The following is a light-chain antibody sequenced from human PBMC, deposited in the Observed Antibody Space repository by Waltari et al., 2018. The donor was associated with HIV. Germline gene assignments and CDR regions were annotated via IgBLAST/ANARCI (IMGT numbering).Light chain of an antibody. CDR1: TSNIGAGSF. CDR3: QSYDSSLRASV. Sequence: QSALTQPPSASGAPGQSVTISCTGNTSNIGAGSFVLWYQHLPGTAPKPLVYSDINRPSGVPDRFSGSKSGTSASLVITGLQAEDEADYYCQSYDSSLRASVFGGGTKLTVL. J-gene: IGLJ2*01. V-gene: IGLV1-40*01. CDR2: SDI.